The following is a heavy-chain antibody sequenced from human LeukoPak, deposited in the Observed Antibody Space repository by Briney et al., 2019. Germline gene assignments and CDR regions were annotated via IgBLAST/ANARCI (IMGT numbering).Heavy chain of an antibody. J-gene: IGHJ3*02. CDR1: GGSISSYY. V-gene: IGHV4-59*08. CDR2: IYYSGST. D-gene: IGHD3-22*01. Sequence: SETLSLTCTVSGGSISSYYWSWTRQPPGKGLEWIGYIYYSGSTNYNPSLKSRVTISVDTSKNQFSLKLSSVTAADTAVYHCARHMTVTYDAFDIWGQGTMVTVSS. CDR3: ARHMTVTYDAFDI.